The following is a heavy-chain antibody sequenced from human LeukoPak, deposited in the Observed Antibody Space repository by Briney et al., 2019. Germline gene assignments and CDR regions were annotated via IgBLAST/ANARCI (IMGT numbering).Heavy chain of an antibody. CDR1: GFTFSSYG. Sequence: GRSLRLSCAASGFTFSSYGMHWVRQAPGKGLEWVAVIWYDGSNKYYADSVKGRFTISRDNSKNTLYLQMNSLRAEDTAVYYSARDYSSSWTANPPYYYYYGMDVWGQGTTVTVSS. V-gene: IGHV3-33*01. D-gene: IGHD6-13*01. J-gene: IGHJ6*02. CDR3: ARDYSSSWTANPPYYYYYGMDV. CDR2: IWYDGSNK.